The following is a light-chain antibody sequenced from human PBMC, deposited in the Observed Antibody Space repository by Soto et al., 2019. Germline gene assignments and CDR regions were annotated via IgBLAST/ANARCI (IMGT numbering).Light chain of an antibody. CDR1: QSVGSS. CDR2: GAS. J-gene: IGKJ3*01. CDR3: QLYGSSPLVT. V-gene: IGKV3-15*01. Sequence: EIVMTQSPATLSVSPGERATLSCRASQSVGSSLAWYQRKPGQAPRLLIYGASTRATGIPATFSGSGSGTEFTLTISSLQSEDFAVYSCQLYGSSPLVTFGPGTKVDIK.